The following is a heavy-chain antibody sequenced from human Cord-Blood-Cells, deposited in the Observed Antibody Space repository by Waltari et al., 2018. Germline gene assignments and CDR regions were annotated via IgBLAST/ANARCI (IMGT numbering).Heavy chain of an antibody. J-gene: IGHJ3*02. V-gene: IGHV4-34*01. Sequence: QVQLQQWGAGLLKPSETLSLTCAVYGGSFSGSYWSWIRQPPGKGLEWIGEINHSGSTNYNPSLKSRVTISVDTSKNQFSLKLSSVTAADTAVYYCARVPPKYSSSWYPIDAFDIWGQGTMVTVSS. CDR2: INHSGST. CDR1: GGSFSGSY. CDR3: ARVPPKYSSSWYPIDAFDI. D-gene: IGHD6-13*01.